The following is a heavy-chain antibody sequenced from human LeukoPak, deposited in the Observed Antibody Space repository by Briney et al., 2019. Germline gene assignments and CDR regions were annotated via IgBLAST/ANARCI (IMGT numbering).Heavy chain of an antibody. CDR3: TRDCSGGTCSSFWFHP. J-gene: IGHJ5*02. CDR1: GYTFRNYA. Sequence: ATVKVSCTASGYTFRNYAITWVRQAPPQGLEWMGWITAYNGNTDYAQNFRGRVTMTTDTSTGTAYMELRNLKSDETAVYYCTRDCSGGTCSSFWFHPWGQGTLVTVSS. V-gene: IGHV1-18*01. D-gene: IGHD2-15*01. CDR2: ITAYNGNT.